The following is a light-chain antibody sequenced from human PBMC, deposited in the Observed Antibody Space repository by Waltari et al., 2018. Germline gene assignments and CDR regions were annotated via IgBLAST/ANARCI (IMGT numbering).Light chain of an antibody. J-gene: IGKJ3*01. CDR1: QSVSRY. Sequence: EIVLTQSPATPSLSPGERATLSCRASQSVSRYLAWYQQKPGQAPRLLIYDASNRATGIPARFSGSGSGTDFTLTISSLEPEDFAVYYCQQRSNWPSFGPGTKVDIK. V-gene: IGKV3-11*01. CDR3: QQRSNWPS. CDR2: DAS.